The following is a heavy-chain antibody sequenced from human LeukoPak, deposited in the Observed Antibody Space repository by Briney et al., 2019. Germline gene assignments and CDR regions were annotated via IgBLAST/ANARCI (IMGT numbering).Heavy chain of an antibody. J-gene: IGHJ6*02. CDR1: RYTFTGYY. CDR2: INPTRGGT. Sequence: GSVNVSCKASRYTFTGYYMHWVRQAPGQGLEWMGWINPTRGGTNNAQKFQGRVTMTRDSSISTAYMELSRLRSDDTAVYYCAGGAGYSPLRVYGMDVWGQGTTVTVSS. V-gene: IGHV1-2*02. CDR3: AGGAGYSPLRVYGMDV. D-gene: IGHD5-24*01.